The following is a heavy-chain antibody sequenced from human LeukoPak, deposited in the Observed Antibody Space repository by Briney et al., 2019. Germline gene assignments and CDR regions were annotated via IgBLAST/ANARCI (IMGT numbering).Heavy chain of an antibody. CDR2: IWYDGSNE. CDR1: GFTFSSYG. D-gene: IGHD3-22*01. J-gene: IGHJ6*03. CDR3: TRGFSSSGYFPYHMDV. Sequence: PGGSLRLSCAASGFTFSSYGMHWVRQAPGKGLEWLALIWYDGSNEYYADSVKGRFTISRDNSKNTLYLQMNSLRAEDTAVYYCTRGFSSSGYFPYHMDVWGKGTTVTVSS. V-gene: IGHV3-33*01.